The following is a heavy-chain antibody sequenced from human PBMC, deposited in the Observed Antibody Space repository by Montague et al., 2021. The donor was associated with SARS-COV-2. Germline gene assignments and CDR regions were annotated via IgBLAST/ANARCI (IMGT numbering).Heavy chain of an antibody. J-gene: IGHJ3*01. V-gene: IGHV4-39*01. Sequence: SETLSLTCTVSGGSIHSSSYYWGWIRQPPGKGLEWIGNIYYSGSTYYNPSLKSRVTISVDTSKDQFSLNLNSVTVADTAIYFCARPASGIGNAFDVWGQGTMANVSS. CDR3: ARPASGIGNAFDV. CDR1: GGSIHSSSYY. CDR2: IYYSGST. D-gene: IGHD3-10*01.